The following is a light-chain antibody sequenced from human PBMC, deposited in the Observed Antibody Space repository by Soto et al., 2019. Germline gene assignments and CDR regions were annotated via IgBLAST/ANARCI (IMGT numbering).Light chain of an antibody. V-gene: IGKV1-27*01. CDR1: QGIRTY. CDR2: SAS. Sequence: IQMTQSPSSLSASVGDRVTITCRASQGIRTYLAWYQQKPGKVPKLLIFSASTLQSGVPPRFSGSGSGSDFTLTIRSLQPEDVATYCCQKYDSAPWTYGQGTKVEIK. CDR3: QKYDSAPWT. J-gene: IGKJ1*01.